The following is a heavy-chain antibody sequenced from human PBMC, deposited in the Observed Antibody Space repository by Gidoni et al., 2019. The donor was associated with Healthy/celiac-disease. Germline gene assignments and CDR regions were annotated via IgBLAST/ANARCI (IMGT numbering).Heavy chain of an antibody. J-gene: IGHJ4*02. CDR1: GGTFSSYT. D-gene: IGHD3-3*01. V-gene: IGHV1-69*02. CDR2: IIPILGIA. Sequence: QVQLVQSGAEVKKPGSSVKVSCKASGGTFSSYTISWVRQAPGQGLEWMGRIIPILGIANYEQKFQGRVTITADKSTSTAYMELSSLRSEDTAVYYCARTPPASGLDYWGQGTLVTVSS. CDR3: ARTPPASGLDY.